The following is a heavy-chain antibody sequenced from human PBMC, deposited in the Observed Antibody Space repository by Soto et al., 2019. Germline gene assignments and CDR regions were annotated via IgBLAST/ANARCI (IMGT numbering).Heavy chain of an antibody. J-gene: IGHJ6*02. CDR1: GFAFSGFE. Sequence: GGSLRLSCAASGFAFSGFEMNWVRQAPGKGLEWVSYISSGASNMYYADSVKGRFTISRDNAQGSLYLQMNSLRVEDTAVYYCARDPNYDFWSGYRNKEGTYGMDVWGQGTTVTVSS. D-gene: IGHD3-3*01. CDR2: ISSGASNM. CDR3: ARDPNYDFWSGYRNKEGTYGMDV. V-gene: IGHV3-48*03.